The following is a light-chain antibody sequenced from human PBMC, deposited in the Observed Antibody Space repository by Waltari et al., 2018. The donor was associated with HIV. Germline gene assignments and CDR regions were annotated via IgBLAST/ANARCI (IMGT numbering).Light chain of an antibody. Sequence: DIQLTQSPSTLSASVGDRVPIPCRASQSISTYLAWYQQKSGKAPNLLIYQVSTLESGVPSRFSGSGSGTEFSLTISSLQPDDFATYYCQHYNNYMWTFGQGTKVEIK. CDR1: QSISTY. V-gene: IGKV1-5*03. CDR2: QVS. J-gene: IGKJ1*01. CDR3: QHYNNYMWT.